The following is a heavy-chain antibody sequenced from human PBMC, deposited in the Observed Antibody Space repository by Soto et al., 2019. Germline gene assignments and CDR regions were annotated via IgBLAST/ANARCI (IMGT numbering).Heavy chain of an antibody. V-gene: IGHV4-31*03. Sequence: PSETLSLTCTVSGGSISSGGYYWSWIRQHPGKGLEWIGYIYYSGSTYYNPSLKSRVTISVDTSKNQFSLKLSSVTAADTAVYYCARGTPAAGTVLDYWGKGTLVTVSS. D-gene: IGHD6-13*01. CDR3: ARGTPAAGTVLDY. CDR2: IYYSGST. J-gene: IGHJ4*02. CDR1: GGSISSGGYY.